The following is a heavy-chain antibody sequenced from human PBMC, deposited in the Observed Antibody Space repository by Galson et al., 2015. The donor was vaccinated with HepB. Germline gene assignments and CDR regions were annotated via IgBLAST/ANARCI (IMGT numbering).Heavy chain of an antibody. V-gene: IGHV3-23*01. Sequence: SLRLSCAASGFTFTNYAMAWVRQAPGKGLEWVSAVSSSGGGTYYADSVKGRFTISRDTSRNTLYLQMNSLRAEDTAMYYCVRSPNIRISEFDSWGQGTLVTVSS. D-gene: IGHD3-16*01. CDR2: VSSSGGGT. J-gene: IGHJ4*02. CDR1: GFTFTNYA. CDR3: VRSPNIRISEFDS.